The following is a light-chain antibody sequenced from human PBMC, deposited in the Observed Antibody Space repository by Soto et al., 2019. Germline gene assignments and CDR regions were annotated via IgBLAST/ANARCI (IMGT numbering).Light chain of an antibody. V-gene: IGKV1-5*01. CDR1: QSISGW. CDR2: DVS. Sequence: DIQLTQSPSTLSASVGDRVTITCRASQSISGWLAWYQQKPGKAPKLLIHDVSSLESGVSSRFSGSGSGTEFTLTISSLQPDDFATYYCQQYNSYSTFGQGTKVQIK. J-gene: IGKJ1*01. CDR3: QQYNSYST.